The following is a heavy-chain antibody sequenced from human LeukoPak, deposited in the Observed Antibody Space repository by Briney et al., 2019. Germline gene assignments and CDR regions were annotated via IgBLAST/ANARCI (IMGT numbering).Heavy chain of an antibody. J-gene: IGHJ4*02. CDR2: ISYDGSNK. D-gene: IGHD3-3*01. V-gene: IGHV3-30*07. CDR1: GFTFSSYA. CDR3: ARDPSEESFSDY. Sequence: PGGSLRLSCAASGFTFSSYAMHWVRQAPGKGLEWVAVISYDGSNKYYADSVKGRFTISRDNAKNSLYLQMNSLRAEDTAVYYCARDPSEESFSDYWGQGTLVTVSS.